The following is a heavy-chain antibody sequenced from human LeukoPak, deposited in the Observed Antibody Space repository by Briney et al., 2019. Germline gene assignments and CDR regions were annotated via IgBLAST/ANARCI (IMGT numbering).Heavy chain of an antibody. V-gene: IGHV3-49*04. Sequence: PGGSLRLSSTASGFSFGDDAMSGVRQAPGKGLEWVGFIRSKAYGGTTEYAASVKGRFTISRDDSKSTAYLQMNSLKTEDTTVYYCTWRLLRYRSRFDPWPQGTLVTVSS. CDR1: GFSFGDDA. CDR3: TWRLLRYRSRFDP. CDR2: IRSKAYGGTT. D-gene: IGHD3-22*01. J-gene: IGHJ5*02.